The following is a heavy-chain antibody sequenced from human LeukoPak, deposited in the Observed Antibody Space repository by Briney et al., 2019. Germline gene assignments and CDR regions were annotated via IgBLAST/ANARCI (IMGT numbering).Heavy chain of an antibody. CDR2: INPSGGST. D-gene: IGHD2-15*01. V-gene: IGHV1-46*01. J-gene: IGHJ4*02. CDR3: ARVLVNCSGGSCYSGGYFDY. CDR1: GYTFTSYY. Sequence: ASVKVSCKASGYTFTSYYMHWVRQAPGQGLGWMGIINPSGGSTSYAQKFQGRVTMTRDTSTSTVYMELSSLRSEDTAVYYCARVLVNCSGGSCYSGGYFDYWGQGTLVTVSS.